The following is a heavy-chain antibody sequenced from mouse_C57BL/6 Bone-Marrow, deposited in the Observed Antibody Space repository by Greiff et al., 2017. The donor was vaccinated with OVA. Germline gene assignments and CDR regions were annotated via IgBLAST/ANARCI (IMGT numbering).Heavy chain of an antibody. V-gene: IGHV14-3*01. CDR1: GFNIKNTY. CDR3: KYDYGRLDV. CDR2: IDPANGNT. D-gene: IGHD2-4*01. J-gene: IGHJ1*03. Sequence: EVQRVESVAELVRPGASVKLSCTASGFNIKNTYMHWVKQRPEQGLEWIGRIDPANGNTKYAPKFQGKATITADTSSNTAYLHLSSLTSEDTAIYYCKYDYGRLDVWGTGTTVTVSS.